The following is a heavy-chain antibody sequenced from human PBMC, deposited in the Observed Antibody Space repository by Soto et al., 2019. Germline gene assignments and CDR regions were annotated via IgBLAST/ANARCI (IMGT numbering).Heavy chain of an antibody. V-gene: IGHV5-10-1*01. J-gene: IGHJ3*01. CDR1: GYKFTTFW. CDR2: IDPTDSFT. CDR3: ARPASGSSRDAFDV. D-gene: IGHD2-15*01. Sequence: GESLKISCKASGYKFTTFWLNWVRQTPGKGLEWLGRIDPTDSFTNYSPPFEGHVTISVDRSISTAYLQWNSLQASDTAIYYCARPASGSSRDAFDVWGQGTTVTVSS.